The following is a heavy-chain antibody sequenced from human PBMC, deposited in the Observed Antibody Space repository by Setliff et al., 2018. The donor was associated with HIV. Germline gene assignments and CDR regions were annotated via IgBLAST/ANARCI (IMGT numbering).Heavy chain of an antibody. J-gene: IGHJ4*02. CDR1: GGSISGYH. CDR3: ARSPSYRSFWAYSFDY. V-gene: IGHV4-4*09. Sequence: SETLSLTCTVSGGSISGYHWNWLRQTPGKGLEWIGYIYTSRGTNYNHSLRTRVIISVDTSNQFSLKLSSVTAADAAVYYCARSPSYRSFWAYSFDYWGQGILVTVSS. CDR2: IYTSRGT. D-gene: IGHD6-6*01.